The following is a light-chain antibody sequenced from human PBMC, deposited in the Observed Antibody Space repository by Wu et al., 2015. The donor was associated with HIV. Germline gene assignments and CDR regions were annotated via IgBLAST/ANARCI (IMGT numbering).Light chain of an antibody. CDR1: QSISSW. CDR3: QQYNTYSP. Sequence: DIQMTQSPSTLSASVGDRVTITCRASQSISSWLVWYQQKPGKAPKLLIYKASTLESGVPSRFSGTGSGTEFTLTISSLQPDDFATYYCQQYNTYSPFGQGTKVEIK. CDR2: KAS. J-gene: IGKJ1*01. V-gene: IGKV1-5*03.